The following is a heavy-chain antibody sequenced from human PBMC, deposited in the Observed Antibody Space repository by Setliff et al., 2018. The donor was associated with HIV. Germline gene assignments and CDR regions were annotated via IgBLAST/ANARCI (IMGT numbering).Heavy chain of an antibody. CDR2: IYIRGGTT. V-gene: IGHV4-4*07. Sequence: PSETLSLTCTVSGGSIGTYYWSWIRQPAGKGLEWIGHIYIRGGTTNYSPSLKSQVTISLDTSKNQFSLSLSSVTASDTALYYCARSQETSVAATEIWGQGTMVTVSS. J-gene: IGHJ3*02. CDR1: GGSIGTYY. CDR3: ARSQETSVAATEI.